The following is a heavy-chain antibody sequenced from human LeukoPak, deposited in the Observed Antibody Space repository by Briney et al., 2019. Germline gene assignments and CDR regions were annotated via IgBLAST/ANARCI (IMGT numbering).Heavy chain of an antibody. CDR1: GGSISSGGYY. J-gene: IGHJ4*02. V-gene: IGHV4-31*03. CDR2: IYYSGST. CDR3: ARDRADSSGYYYPGYYFDY. Sequence: SETLSLTCTVSGGSISSGGYYWSWIRQHPGKGLEWIGYIYYSGSTYYNPSLKSRVTISVDTSKNQFSLKLSSVTAADTAVYYCARDRADSSGYYYPGYYFDYWGQGTLVTVSS. D-gene: IGHD3-22*01.